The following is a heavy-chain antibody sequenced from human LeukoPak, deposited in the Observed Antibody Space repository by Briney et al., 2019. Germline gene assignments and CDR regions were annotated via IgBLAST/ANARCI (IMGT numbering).Heavy chain of an antibody. V-gene: IGHV4-39*07. CDR2: IYYSGST. Sequence: SETLSLTCTASGGSISSYYWGWIRQPPGKGLEWIGSIYYSGSTYYNPSLKSRVTISVDTSKNQFSLKLSSVTAADTAVYYCAREWLFRSPNWFDPWGQGTLVTVSS. D-gene: IGHD3-22*01. CDR3: AREWLFRSPNWFDP. J-gene: IGHJ5*02. CDR1: GGSISSYY.